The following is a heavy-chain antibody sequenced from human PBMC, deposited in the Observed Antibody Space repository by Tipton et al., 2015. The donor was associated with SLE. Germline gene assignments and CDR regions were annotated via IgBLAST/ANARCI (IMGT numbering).Heavy chain of an antibody. CDR2: IYYSGST. V-gene: IGHV4-59*12. D-gene: IGHD6-19*01. CDR1: GGSISSYY. J-gene: IGHJ4*02. CDR3: ARDSPTVAWTFDS. Sequence: TLSLTCTVSGGSISSYYWSWSRQPPGKGLEWIGYIYYSGSTNYNPSLKSRAAMSVDTSKSHFSLKLTSVTAADTAVYYCARDSPTVAWTFDSWGQVTRVIVSA.